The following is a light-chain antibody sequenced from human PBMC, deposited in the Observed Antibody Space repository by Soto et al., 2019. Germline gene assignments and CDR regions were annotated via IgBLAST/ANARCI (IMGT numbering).Light chain of an antibody. V-gene: IGKV3-11*01. J-gene: IGKJ2*01. CDR3: QQRSNWLYT. Sequence: EIVLTQSPATLSLSPGERATLSCRASQSVSSYLAWYQQQPGQAPRLLIYDASNRATGIPARFSGSGSVTDFTLTISSLEPEDFAVYYCQQRSNWLYTFGQGTKREIK. CDR2: DAS. CDR1: QSVSSY.